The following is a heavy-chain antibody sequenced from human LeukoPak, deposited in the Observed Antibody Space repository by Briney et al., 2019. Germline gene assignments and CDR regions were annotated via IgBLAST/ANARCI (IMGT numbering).Heavy chain of an antibody. J-gene: IGHJ4*02. V-gene: IGHV3-48*03. D-gene: IGHD1-20*01. CDR3: VRDPGITGTSY. CDR1: GFTFSSYE. CDR2: ISGSGSTR. Sequence: LAGGSLRLSCAASGFTFSSYEMNWVRQAPGKGLEWVSYISGSGSTRYYTDSVKGRFTISRDNAKSSLYLQMNSLRAEDTAVYYCVRDPGITGTSYWGQGTLVTVSS.